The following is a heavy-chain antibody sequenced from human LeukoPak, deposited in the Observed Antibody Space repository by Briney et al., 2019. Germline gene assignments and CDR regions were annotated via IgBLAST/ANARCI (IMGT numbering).Heavy chain of an antibody. CDR1: GFTFSSYW. J-gene: IGHJ4*02. V-gene: IGHV3-21*01. D-gene: IGHD1-1*01. CDR3: ARSLTTLTYEGY. CDR2: INSGSTYT. Sequence: GGSLRLSCAASGFTFSSYWMNWVRQAPGKGLEWVSSINSGSTYTYYTESVKGRFTVSRDNAKNSLFLQMNSLRAEDTAIYYCARSLTTLTYEGYWGQGTLVTVSS.